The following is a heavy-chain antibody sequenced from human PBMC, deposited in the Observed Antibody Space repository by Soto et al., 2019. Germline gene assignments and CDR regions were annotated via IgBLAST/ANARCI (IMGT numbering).Heavy chain of an antibody. D-gene: IGHD2-15*01. CDR3: AKLPAGYCSGGSCYYWFDP. V-gene: IGHV3-23*01. J-gene: IGHJ5*02. CDR2: ISGSGGST. CDR1: GFNFSSYA. Sequence: GGSLRLSCAASGFNFSSYAMSWVRQAPGKGLEWVSAISGSGGSTYYADSVKGRFTISRDNSKNTLYLQMNSLRAEDTAVYYCAKLPAGYCSGGSCYYWFDPWGQGTLVTVS.